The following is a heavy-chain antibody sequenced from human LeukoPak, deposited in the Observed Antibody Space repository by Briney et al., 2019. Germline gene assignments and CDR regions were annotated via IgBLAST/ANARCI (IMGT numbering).Heavy chain of an antibody. D-gene: IGHD2-2*01. CDR1: GYTFTDYY. J-gene: IGHJ4*02. CDR2: VDPEDGET. V-gene: IGHV1-69-2*01. CDR3: ATVPAASIRFDY. Sequence: ASVKVSCKVSGYTFTDYYIHWVQQAPGKGLEWMGLVDPEDGETIYAEKFQGRVTITADTSTDTAYMELSSLRSEDTAVYYCATVPAASIRFDYWGQGTLVTVSS.